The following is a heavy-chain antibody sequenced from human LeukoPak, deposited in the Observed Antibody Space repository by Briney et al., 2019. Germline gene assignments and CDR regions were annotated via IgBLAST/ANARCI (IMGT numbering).Heavy chain of an antibody. CDR3: ARLRDWNDADYYYGMDV. D-gene: IGHD1-1*01. V-gene: IGHV1-69*04. CDR1: GGTFSSYA. J-gene: IGHJ6*02. Sequence: ASVKVSCKASGGTFSSYAISWVRQAPGQGLEWMGRIIPILGIANYAQKFQGRVTITADKSTSTAYMELSSLRSEDTAVYYCARLRDWNDADYYYGMDVWGQGTTVTVSS. CDR2: IIPILGIA.